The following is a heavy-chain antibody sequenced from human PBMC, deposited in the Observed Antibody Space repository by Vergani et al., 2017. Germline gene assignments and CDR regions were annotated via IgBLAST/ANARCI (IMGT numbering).Heavy chain of an antibody. CDR2: INSDGSST. Sequence: EVQLVESGGGLVQPGGSLRLSCAASGFTFSSYWMHWVRQAPGKGLVWVSRINSDGSSTSYADSVKGRFTISRDNAKNTLYLQMNSLRAEDTAVYYCASGGQYDVWSGYYRRYFDYWGQGTLVTVSS. V-gene: IGHV3-74*01. CDR3: ASGGQYDVWSGYYRRYFDY. J-gene: IGHJ4*02. CDR1: GFTFSSYW. D-gene: IGHD3-3*01.